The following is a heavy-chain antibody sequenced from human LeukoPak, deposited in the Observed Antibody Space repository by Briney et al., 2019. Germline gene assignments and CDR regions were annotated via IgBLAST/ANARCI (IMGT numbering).Heavy chain of an antibody. D-gene: IGHD1-26*01. CDR2: ISSSNSXT. CDR3: ARDFTTWGYSGLFDY. CDR1: GXIFXXXY. V-gene: IGHV3-11*06. Sequence: GGSLRLSCAASGXIFXXXYXXXXXXAXGXXLXXVXXISSSNSXTNYADSVKGRFTISRDNAKKSLYLEMNSLRAEDTAVYYCARDFTTWGYSGLFDYWGQGTLVTVSS. J-gene: IGHJ4*02.